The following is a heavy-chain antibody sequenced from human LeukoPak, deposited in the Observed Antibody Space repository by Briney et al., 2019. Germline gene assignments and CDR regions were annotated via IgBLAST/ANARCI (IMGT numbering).Heavy chain of an antibody. CDR1: GFTFDDYG. CDR3: SAAPMDDAFDI. CDR2: INWNGGST. D-gene: IGHD6-25*01. J-gene: IGHJ3*02. V-gene: IGHV3-20*04. Sequence: GGSLRLSCAASGFTFDDYGMSWVRQAPGKGLEWVSDINWNGGSTGYADSVKGRFTISRDNAKNSLYLQMNSLRAEDTALYYCSAAPMDDAFDIWGQGTMVTVSS.